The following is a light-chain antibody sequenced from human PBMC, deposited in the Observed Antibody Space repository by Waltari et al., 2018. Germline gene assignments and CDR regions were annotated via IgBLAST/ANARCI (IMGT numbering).Light chain of an antibody. J-gene: IGLJ2*01. V-gene: IGLV2-14*01. CDR1: SSDVGGYNY. CDR2: EVS. CDR3: SSYTSSSNVV. Sequence: QSALTQPASVSGSPGQSITISCTGTSSDVGGYNYVSWYQQHPGKAPKLMIYEVSNRPSGVSHSFSGSKSGNTASLTISGLQAEDEADYYCSSYTSSSNVVFGGATKLTVL.